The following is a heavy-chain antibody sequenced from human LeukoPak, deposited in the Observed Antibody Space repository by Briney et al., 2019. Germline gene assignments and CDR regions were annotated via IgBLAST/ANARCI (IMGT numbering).Heavy chain of an antibody. CDR3: ARGVGVAATGTYYHYGMDV. V-gene: IGHV3-21*01. J-gene: IGHJ6*02. CDR1: GFTFSSYG. CDR2: IRSSSTYL. D-gene: IGHD1-26*01. Sequence: GGSLRLSCAASGFTFSSYGMHWVRQAPGKGLEWVSSIRSSSTYLYYADSVKGPFTISRDNAKNSLYLQMNSLRAEDTAVYYCARGVGVAATGTYYHYGMDVWGQGTTVTVSS.